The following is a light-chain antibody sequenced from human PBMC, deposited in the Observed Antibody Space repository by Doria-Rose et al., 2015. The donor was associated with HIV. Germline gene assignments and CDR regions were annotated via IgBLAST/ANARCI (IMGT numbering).Light chain of an antibody. CDR3: QQYYDTPS. V-gene: IGKV4-1*01. J-gene: IGKJ3*01. CDR1: QSLLYTSKNY. Sequence: DIRVTQSPESLGMSLGERATLNCKSNQSLLYTSKNYLAWYQQKPGQPPKLLIYWASTRQSGVTARFSGSGSGTDFTLTISSLEAEDVAVYYCQQYYDTPSLGPGTTVDIK. CDR2: WAS.